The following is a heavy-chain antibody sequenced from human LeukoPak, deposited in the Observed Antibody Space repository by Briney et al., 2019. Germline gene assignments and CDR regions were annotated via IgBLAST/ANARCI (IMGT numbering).Heavy chain of an antibody. CDR2: ISWNSGSI. J-gene: IGHJ4*02. V-gene: IGHV3-9*01. Sequence: GGSLRLSCAASGFTFDDYAMHWVRQAPGKGLEWVSGISWNSGSIGCADSVKGRFTISRDNAKNSLYLQMNSLRAEDTALYYCAKGLCTNGVCYIFDYWGQGTLVTVSS. CDR3: AKGLCTNGVCYIFDY. D-gene: IGHD2-8*01. CDR1: GFTFDDYA.